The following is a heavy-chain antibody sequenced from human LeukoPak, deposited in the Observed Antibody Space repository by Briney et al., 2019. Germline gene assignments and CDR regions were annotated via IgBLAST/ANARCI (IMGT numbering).Heavy chain of an antibody. J-gene: IGHJ4*02. CDR3: ARALAAAGTNLGY. CDR1: GYTFTGYY. Sequence: ASVKVSCKASGYTFTGYYMHWVRQAPGQGLEWMGWINPNSGGTNYAQKFQGRVTMTRDTSISTAYMELSRLRSDDTAVYYCARALAAAGTNLGYWGQGTLATVSS. D-gene: IGHD6-13*01. V-gene: IGHV1-2*02. CDR2: INPNSGGT.